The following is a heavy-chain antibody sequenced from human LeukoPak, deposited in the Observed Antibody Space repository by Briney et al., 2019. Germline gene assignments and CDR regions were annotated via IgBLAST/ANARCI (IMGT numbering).Heavy chain of an antibody. CDR3: ARDSGVPYYGSGSYR. J-gene: IGHJ4*02. V-gene: IGHV3-21*01. Sequence: PGGSLRLSCAASGFTFSSYSMNWVRQAPGKGLEWVSSISSSSSYIYYADSVKGRFTISRDNAKNSLYLQMNSLRAEDTAVYYCARDSGVPYYGSGSYRWGQGTLVTVSS. CDR2: ISSSSSYI. D-gene: IGHD3-10*01. CDR1: GFTFSSYS.